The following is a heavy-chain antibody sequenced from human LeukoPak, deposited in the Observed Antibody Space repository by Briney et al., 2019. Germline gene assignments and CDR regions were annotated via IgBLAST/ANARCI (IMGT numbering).Heavy chain of an antibody. V-gene: IGHV4-31*03. Sequence: PSETLSLTCTVSGGSISSGAYYWSWIRQHPGKGLEWIGYIYYTGSTYYNPSLQSRVTISVDTSKNQFSLKLSSVTAADTALYYCASHAYGGNPDACDVWGQGTMVTVSS. J-gene: IGHJ3*01. CDR1: GGSISSGAYY. D-gene: IGHD4-23*01. CDR3: ASHAYGGNPDACDV. CDR2: IYYTGST.